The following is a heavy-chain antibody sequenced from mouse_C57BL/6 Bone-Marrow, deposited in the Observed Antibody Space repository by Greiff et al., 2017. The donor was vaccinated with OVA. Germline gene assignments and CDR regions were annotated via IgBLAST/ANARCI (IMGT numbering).Heavy chain of an antibody. D-gene: IGHD1-1*01. J-gene: IGHJ2*01. CDR3: ASFYGSPGDYFDY. CDR2: IYPGSGSP. V-gene: IGHV1-55*01. CDR1: GYTFTSYW. Sequence: QVQLQQPGAELVKPGASVKMSCKASGYTFTSYWITWVKQRPGQGLEWIGDIYPGSGSPTYNETFKSKATLTVDTSSSTAYMQLISLTSEDSSVYYCASFYGSPGDYFDYGGQGTTLTVSS.